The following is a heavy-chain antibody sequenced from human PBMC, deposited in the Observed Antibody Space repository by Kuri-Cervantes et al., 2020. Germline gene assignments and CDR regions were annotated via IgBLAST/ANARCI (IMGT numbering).Heavy chain of an antibody. CDR1: GFTFSDYY. CDR2: ITSSGSTK. Sequence: GSLRLSCAASGFTFSDYYMSWIRQAPGKGLEWLSYITSSGSTKNNADSVKGRFTISRDNAKNSLYLQMNSLRAEDTAVYYCARLGRSRRYFGYWGQGTLVTVSS. V-gene: IGHV3-11*01. D-gene: IGHD6-13*01. CDR3: ARLGRSRRYFGY. J-gene: IGHJ4*02.